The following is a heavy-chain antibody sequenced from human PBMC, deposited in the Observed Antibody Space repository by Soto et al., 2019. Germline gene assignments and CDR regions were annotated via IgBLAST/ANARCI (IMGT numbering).Heavy chain of an antibody. CDR3: ARGPRSKAVVTAIPDSNYYYYGMDV. V-gene: IGHV1-69*13. CDR1: GGTFSSYA. Sequence: SVKVSCKASGGTFSSYAISWVRQAPGQGLEWMGGIIPIFGTANYAQKFQGRVTITADESTSTAYMELSSLRSEDTAVYYCARGPRSKAVVTAIPDSNYYYYGMDVWGQGTTVTVSS. J-gene: IGHJ6*02. D-gene: IGHD2-21*02. CDR2: IIPIFGTA.